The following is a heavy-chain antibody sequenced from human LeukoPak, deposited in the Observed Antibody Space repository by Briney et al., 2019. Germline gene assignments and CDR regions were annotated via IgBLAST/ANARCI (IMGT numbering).Heavy chain of an antibody. CDR2: TYYRSKWYN. Sequence: SQTLSLTCAISGDSVSSNSAAWNWIRQSPSRGLEWLGRTYYRSKWYNDYAVSVKSRITINPDTSKNQFSLQLNSVTPEDTAVYYCARDGITMVRGAMRYYYYGMDVWGQGTTVTVSS. D-gene: IGHD3-10*01. CDR3: ARDGITMVRGAMRYYYYGMDV. CDR1: GDSVSSNSAA. V-gene: IGHV6-1*01. J-gene: IGHJ6*02.